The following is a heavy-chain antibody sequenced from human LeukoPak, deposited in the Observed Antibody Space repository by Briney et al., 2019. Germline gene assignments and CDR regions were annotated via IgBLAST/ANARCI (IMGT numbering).Heavy chain of an antibody. V-gene: IGHV3-30-3*01. CDR3: AREVAGPFDY. Sequence: PGGSLRLSCAAFGFTFSSYAMHWVRRAPGKGLQWVAVISYDGSNKYYADSVKGRFTISRDNSKNTLYLQMNSLRAEDTAVYYCAREVAGPFDYWGQGTLVTVSS. J-gene: IGHJ4*02. CDR1: GFTFSSYA. D-gene: IGHD6-19*01. CDR2: ISYDGSNK.